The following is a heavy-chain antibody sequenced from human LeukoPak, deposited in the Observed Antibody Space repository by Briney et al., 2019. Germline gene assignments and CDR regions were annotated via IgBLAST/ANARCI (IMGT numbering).Heavy chain of an antibody. CDR3: ASYDSSGYYQYFDY. J-gene: IGHJ4*02. Sequence: GGSLRLSCAASGFTFRSYAMSWVRQAPGKGLEWVSGIGGGGGSTYYADSAKGRFTISRDNSKNALYLQMNSLRAEDTAVYYCASYDSSGYYQYFDYWGQGTLVTVSS. CDR2: IGGGGGST. V-gene: IGHV3-23*01. D-gene: IGHD3-22*01. CDR1: GFTFRSYA.